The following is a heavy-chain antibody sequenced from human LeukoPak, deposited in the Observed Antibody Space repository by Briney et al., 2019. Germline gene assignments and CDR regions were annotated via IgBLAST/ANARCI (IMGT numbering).Heavy chain of an antibody. Sequence: SETLSLTCTVSGGSISSYYWSWIRQPPGKGLEWIGYIYYSGITNYNPSLKSRVTISVDTSKNQFSLKLSSVTAADTAVYYCSSSLLSIAAAPFDYWGQGTLVTVSS. D-gene: IGHD6-13*01. CDR1: GGSISSYY. V-gene: IGHV4-59*01. CDR2: IYYSGIT. CDR3: SSSLLSIAAAPFDY. J-gene: IGHJ4*02.